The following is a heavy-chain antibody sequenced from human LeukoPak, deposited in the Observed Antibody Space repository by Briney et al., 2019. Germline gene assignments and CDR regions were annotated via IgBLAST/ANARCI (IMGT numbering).Heavy chain of an antibody. D-gene: IGHD3-22*01. CDR1: GGSISSGDYY. V-gene: IGHV4-30-4*08. J-gene: IGHJ4*02. CDR2: IYYSGST. CDR3: ARVRYYYDSSGYYTYFDY. Sequence: SETLSLTCTVSGGSISSGDYYWSWIRQPPGKGLEWIGYIYYSGSTYYNPSLKSRVTISVDTSKNQFSLKLSSVTAADTAVYYCARVRYYYDSSGYYTYFDYWGQGTLVTVSS.